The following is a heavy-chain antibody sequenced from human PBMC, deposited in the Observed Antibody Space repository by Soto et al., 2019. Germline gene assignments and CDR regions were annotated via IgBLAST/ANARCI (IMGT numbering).Heavy chain of an antibody. CDR3: AKSPGMYYYDSSGYYHYDY. CDR1: GFTFSSYA. D-gene: IGHD3-22*01. CDR2: ISGSGVST. J-gene: IGHJ4*02. Sequence: VLSGGSLRLSCAASGFTFSSYAMSWVRQAPGKGLEWVSAISGSGVSTYYADSVKGRFTISRDNSKNTLYLQMNSLRAEDTAVYYCAKSPGMYYYDSSGYYHYDYWGQGTLVTVSS. V-gene: IGHV3-23*01.